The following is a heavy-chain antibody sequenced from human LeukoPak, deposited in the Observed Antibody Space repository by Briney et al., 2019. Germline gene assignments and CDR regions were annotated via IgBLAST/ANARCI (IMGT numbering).Heavy chain of an antibody. V-gene: IGHV3-21*01. Sequence: GGSLRLSCAASGLIFSIYSMNWVRQAPGKGLEWVSSISSSSSYIYYADSVKGRFTISRDNAKNSLYLQMDSLRAEDTAVYCCARAYYGSGTSHFDSWGQGTLVTVSS. CDR1: GLIFSIYS. J-gene: IGHJ4*02. CDR2: ISSSSSYI. D-gene: IGHD3-10*01. CDR3: ARAYYGSGTSHFDS.